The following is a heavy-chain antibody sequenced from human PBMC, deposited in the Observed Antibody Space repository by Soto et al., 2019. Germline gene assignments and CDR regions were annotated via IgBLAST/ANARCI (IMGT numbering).Heavy chain of an antibody. D-gene: IGHD6-19*01. CDR3: ARGAKTIAGAGYYYFDY. CDR1: GGSFSGYY. CDR2: INHSGST. J-gene: IGHJ4*02. V-gene: IGHV4-34*01. Sequence: PSETLSLTCAVYGGSFSGYYWSWIRQPPGKGLEWIGEINHSGSTNYNPSLKSRVTISVDTSKNQFSLKLSSVTAADTSVYYCARGAKTIAGAGYYYFDYWGQGTLVTVSS.